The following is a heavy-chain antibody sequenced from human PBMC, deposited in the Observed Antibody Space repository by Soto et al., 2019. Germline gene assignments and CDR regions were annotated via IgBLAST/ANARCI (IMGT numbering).Heavy chain of an antibody. CDR2: ISGSGAIP. Sequence: GGSLRLSCAASGFTVTNSAMNWVRQVPGKGLEWVSSISGSGAIPHYADSVKGRFPIFRDESNNTLYLQMNSLRAEDTAVYFCGVGRTPYYFDYWGQGALVTVSS. D-gene: IGHD1-26*01. CDR3: GVGRTPYYFDY. V-gene: IGHV3-23*01. J-gene: IGHJ4*02. CDR1: GFTVTNSA.